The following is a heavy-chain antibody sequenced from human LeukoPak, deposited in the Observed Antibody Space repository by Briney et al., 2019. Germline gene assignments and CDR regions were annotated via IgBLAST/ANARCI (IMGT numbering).Heavy chain of an antibody. Sequence: GRSLRLSCAASGFTFSSYAMHWVRQAPGKGLEWMAVISYDGSNQYYADSVKGRFTISRDNPKNTLFLQMNSLRAEDTAVYYCASPTVTTGFDYWGQGTLVTVSS. V-gene: IGHV3-30*04. CDR2: ISYDGSNQ. CDR1: GFTFSSYA. CDR3: ASPTVTTGFDY. J-gene: IGHJ4*02. D-gene: IGHD4-17*01.